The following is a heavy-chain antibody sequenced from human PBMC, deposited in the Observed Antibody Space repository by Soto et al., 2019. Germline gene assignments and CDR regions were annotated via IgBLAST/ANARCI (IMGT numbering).Heavy chain of an antibody. Sequence: SEMLSLTXTVSGDSISSADYYWSWIRQTPGKGLEWIGHIFYSGTTYYNPSLKSRLTISVDTSKNHFSLRLTSVTAADTAVYYCPRDLWVEPELYYYGMDVWGQGTKVTVSS. CDR1: GDSISSADYY. V-gene: IGHV4-30-4*01. D-gene: IGHD1-1*01. J-gene: IGHJ6*02. CDR2: IFYSGTT. CDR3: PRDLWVEPELYYYGMDV.